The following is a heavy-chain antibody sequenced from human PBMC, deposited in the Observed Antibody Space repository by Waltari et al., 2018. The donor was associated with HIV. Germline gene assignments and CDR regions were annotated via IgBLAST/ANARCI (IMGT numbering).Heavy chain of an antibody. V-gene: IGHV4-34*02. CDR1: GGSSSNYY. D-gene: IGHD3-10*01. CDR2: INQSGRT. CDR3: ARGQYVPGSREDY. J-gene: IGHJ4*02. Sequence: QVQLQQWGTGLLKPSETLSLTCAVQGGSSSNYYCSWIRQPPGKGLEWIAEINQSGRTNYNPSLKSRLTISVDTSKTQFSVKLTSVTAADTAVYFCARGQYVPGSREDYCGQGTLVTVAS.